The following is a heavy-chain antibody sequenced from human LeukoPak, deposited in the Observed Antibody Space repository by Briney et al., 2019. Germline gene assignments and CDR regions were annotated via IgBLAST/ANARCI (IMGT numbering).Heavy chain of an antibody. Sequence: GGSLQISCKGSGYIFTSYWISWVRQLPGKGLEWMGRIDPSDSYTNYSPSFQGHVTISADKSISTAYLQWSSLKASDTAMYYCARTPPLLWFGELLFHTNWFDPWGQGTLVTVSS. J-gene: IGHJ5*02. V-gene: IGHV5-10-1*01. CDR3: ARTPPLLWFGELLFHTNWFDP. CDR1: GYIFTSYW. CDR2: IDPSDSYT. D-gene: IGHD3-10*01.